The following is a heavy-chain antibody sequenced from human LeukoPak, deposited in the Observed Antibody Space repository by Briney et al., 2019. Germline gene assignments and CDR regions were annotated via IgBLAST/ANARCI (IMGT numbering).Heavy chain of an antibody. CDR2: INHSGST. CDR3: AREGVDSSGYLYYFDY. CDR1: GGSFSGYY. V-gene: IGHV4-34*01. Sequence: SETLSLTCAVYGGSFSGYYWSWIRQPPGKGLEWIGEINHSGSTNYNPSLKSRVTISVDTSKNQFSLKLSSVTAADTAVYYCAREGVDSSGYLYYFDYWGQGTLVTVSS. J-gene: IGHJ4*02. D-gene: IGHD3-22*01.